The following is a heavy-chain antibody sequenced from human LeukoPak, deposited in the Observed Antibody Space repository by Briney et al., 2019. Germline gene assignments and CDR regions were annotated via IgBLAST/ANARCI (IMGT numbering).Heavy chain of an antibody. J-gene: IGHJ4*02. CDR3: AKDRGLRYFDWLSELDY. CDR2: ISYDGSNK. D-gene: IGHD3-9*01. CDR1: GFTFSNYG. V-gene: IGHV3-30*18. Sequence: GRSLRLSCAASGFTFSNYGMHWVRQAPGKGLEWVAVISYDGSNKYYADSVKGRFTISRDNSKNTLYLQMISLRAEDTAVYYCAKDRGLRYFDWLSELDYWGQGTLVTVSS.